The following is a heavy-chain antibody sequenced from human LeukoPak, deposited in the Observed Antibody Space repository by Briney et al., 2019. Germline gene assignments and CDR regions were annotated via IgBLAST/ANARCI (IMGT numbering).Heavy chain of an antibody. J-gene: IGHJ5*02. CDR3: ARHQASSDYYYWFDP. CDR2: ISAYNGNT. D-gene: IGHD3-22*01. CDR1: GYTFTSYG. Sequence: GASVKVSCKASGYTFTSYGISWVRQAPGQGLEWMGWISAYNGNTNYAQKLQGRVTMTTDTSTSTAYMELRSLRSDDTAVYYCARHQASSDYYYWFDPWGQGTLVTVSS. V-gene: IGHV1-18*01.